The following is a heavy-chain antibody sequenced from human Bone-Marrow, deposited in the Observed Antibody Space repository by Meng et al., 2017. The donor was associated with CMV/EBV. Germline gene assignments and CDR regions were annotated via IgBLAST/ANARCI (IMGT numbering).Heavy chain of an antibody. Sequence: SCAASGFTFSSYAMSWVRQAPGKGLEWVSAISGSGGSTYYADSVKGRFTISRDNAKNTLYLQMNSLTADDTAVYYCVRSTAYWYFDLWGRGTLVTVSS. CDR3: VRSTAYWYFDL. CDR2: ISGSGGST. CDR1: GFTFSSYA. V-gene: IGHV3-23*01. D-gene: IGHD2-8*02. J-gene: IGHJ2*01.